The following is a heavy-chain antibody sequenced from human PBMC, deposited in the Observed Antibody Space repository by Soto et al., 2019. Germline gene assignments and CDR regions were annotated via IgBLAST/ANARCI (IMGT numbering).Heavy chain of an antibody. V-gene: IGHV3-49*03. CDR3: TRCPLGPRGEAARGFDY. CDR1: GFTFGDYA. J-gene: IGHJ4*02. D-gene: IGHD6-6*01. CDR2: IRSKAYGGTT. Sequence: GGSLRLSCTASGFTFGDYAMSWFRQAPGKGLEWVGFIRSKAYGGTTEYAASVKGRFTISRDDSKSIAYLQMNSLKTEDTAVYYCTRCPLGPRGEAARGFDYWGQGTLVTVSS.